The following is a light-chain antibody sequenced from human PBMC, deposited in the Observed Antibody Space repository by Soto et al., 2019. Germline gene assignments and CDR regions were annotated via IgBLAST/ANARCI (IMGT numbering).Light chain of an antibody. Sequence: QSVLTQPPSVSGAPGQRVTISCTGGTSNIGPGHDVHWYQHLPGTTPKLLIYGNGNRPSGVPDRFSGSKSGTSASLAITGLQAEDEADYYCQSYDSSLSGSEVFGTGTKVTVL. CDR2: GNG. CDR1: TSNIGPGHD. V-gene: IGLV1-40*01. CDR3: QSYDSSLSGSEV. J-gene: IGLJ1*01.